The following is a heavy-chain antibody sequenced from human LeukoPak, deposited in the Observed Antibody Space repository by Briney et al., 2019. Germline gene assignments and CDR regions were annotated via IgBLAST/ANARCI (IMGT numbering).Heavy chain of an antibody. CDR1: GYTFTSYE. CDR2: MNPNSGNT. Sequence: ASVKVSCKASGYTFTSYEINWVRQATGQGREWMGWMNPNSGNTGFAQKFQGRVTMTRNTSISTAYMELSSLRYEDTAVYYCATSLGSLRGYSYGLLGYWGQGTLVTVSS. D-gene: IGHD5-18*01. J-gene: IGHJ4*02. V-gene: IGHV1-8*01. CDR3: ATSLGSLRGYSYGLLGY.